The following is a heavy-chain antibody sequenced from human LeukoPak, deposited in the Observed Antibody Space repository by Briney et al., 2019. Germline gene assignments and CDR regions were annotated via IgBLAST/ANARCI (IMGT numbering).Heavy chain of an antibody. CDR3: ARFKVGRNTTQKNAFDI. CDR1: GFTFSNYA. J-gene: IGHJ3*02. CDR2: ISFDSTKE. D-gene: IGHD1-26*01. Sequence: GKSLRLSCAASGFTFSNYAMHWARQAPGKGLEWVAVISFDSTKEYYANSVEGRFIVARDNPKATLHLQMHSLRPDDTAMYYCARFKVGRNTTQKNAFDIWGRGTLVTVSS. V-gene: IGHV3-30*01.